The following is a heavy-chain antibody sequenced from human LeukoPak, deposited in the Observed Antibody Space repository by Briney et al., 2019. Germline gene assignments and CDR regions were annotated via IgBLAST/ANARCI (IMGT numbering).Heavy chain of an antibody. J-gene: IGHJ6*03. V-gene: IGHV3-23*01. CDR3: AGRFLEWSPSYYYYYYMDV. Sequence: GGSLRLSCAASGFTFSSYAMSWVRQAPGKGLEWVSAISGSGGSTYYADSVKGRSTISRDNSKNTLYLQMNSLRAEDTAVYYCAGRFLEWSPSYYYYYYMDVWGKGTTVTVSS. CDR1: GFTFSSYA. D-gene: IGHD3-3*01. CDR2: ISGSGGST.